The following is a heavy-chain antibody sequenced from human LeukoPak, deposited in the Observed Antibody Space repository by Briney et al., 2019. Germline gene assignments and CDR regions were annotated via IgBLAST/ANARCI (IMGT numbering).Heavy chain of an antibody. CDR1: GGSISSGGYS. CDR2: IYHSGST. D-gene: IGHD3-22*01. Sequence: PSQTLSLTCAVSGGSISSGGYSWSWIRQPPGKGLEWIGYIYHSGSTYYNPSLKSRVTISVDRSKNQFSLKLSSVTAADTAVYYCARGTSEAIVDFGYWGQGTLVTVSS. CDR3: ARGTSEAIVDFGY. J-gene: IGHJ4*02. V-gene: IGHV4-30-2*01.